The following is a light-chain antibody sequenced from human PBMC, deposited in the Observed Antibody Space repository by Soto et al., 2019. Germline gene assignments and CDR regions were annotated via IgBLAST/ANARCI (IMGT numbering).Light chain of an antibody. CDR3: QQYGSIPWT. Sequence: EIVLTQSPGTLSLTPGERATLSCRATESVVSSYLAWYQLKPGQAPRLLIYDASSRATGIPDRFSGSGSGTDFTLTISRLEPEDFAVYYCQQYGSIPWTFGQGTKVAI. V-gene: IGKV3-20*01. CDR2: DAS. CDR1: ESVVSSY. J-gene: IGKJ1*01.